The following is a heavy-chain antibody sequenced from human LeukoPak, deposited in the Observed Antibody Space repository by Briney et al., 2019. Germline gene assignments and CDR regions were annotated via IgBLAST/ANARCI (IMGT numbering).Heavy chain of an antibody. CDR3: AKDLSPVTSSDAHYCYYYGMDV. J-gene: IGHJ6*04. D-gene: IGHD4-17*01. V-gene: IGHV3-30*18. CDR2: ISYGGSNK. CDR1: GFTFSSYG. Sequence: GGSLRLSCAASGFTFSSYGMHWVRQAPGKGLEWVAVISYGGSNKYYADSVKGRFTISRDNSKNTLYLQMNSLGAEDTAVYYCAKDLSPVTSSDAHYCYYYGMDVWGKGTTVTVSS.